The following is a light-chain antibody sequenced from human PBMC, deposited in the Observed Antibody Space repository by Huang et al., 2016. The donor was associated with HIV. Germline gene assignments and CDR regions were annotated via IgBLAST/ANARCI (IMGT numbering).Light chain of an antibody. CDR1: QDISSF. CDR2: AAS. V-gene: IGKV1-9*01. CDR3: QQLKSYPYT. Sequence: IQLTQSPSSLSASVGDGVTITCRASQDISSFLSWYQQKPGQAPNLLIYAASTLQSGVPSRFSGSGSGPDFTFTISSLQPEDFAIYYCQQLKSYPYTFGQGTKLEIK. J-gene: IGKJ2*01.